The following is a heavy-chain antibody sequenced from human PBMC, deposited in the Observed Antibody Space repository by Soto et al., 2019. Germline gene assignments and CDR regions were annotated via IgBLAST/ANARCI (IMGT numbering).Heavy chain of an antibody. CDR1: GGSFSGYY. CDR3: ARGGLYCSSTSFYNWFDP. J-gene: IGHJ5*02. Sequence: QVQLQQWGAGLLKPSETLSLTCAVYGGSFSGYYWSWIRQPPGKGLEWIGEINHSGSTNYNPSLKSLVTISVDTSKNQFSLKLSSVTAADTAVYYCARGGLYCSSTSFYNWFDPWGQGTLVTVSS. D-gene: IGHD2-2*02. V-gene: IGHV4-34*01. CDR2: INHSGST.